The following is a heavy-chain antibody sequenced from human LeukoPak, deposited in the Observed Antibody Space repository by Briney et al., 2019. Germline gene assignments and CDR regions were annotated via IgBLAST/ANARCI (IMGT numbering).Heavy chain of an antibody. D-gene: IGHD6-19*01. J-gene: IGHJ3*02. Sequence: SGGSLRLSCAASGFTFSRYAMSWVRQAPGKGLEWVSAISGSGGSTYYAGSVKGRFTISRDNSKNTLYLQMNSLRAEDTAVYYCAKVSSGWYYDAFDIWGQGTIVTVSS. CDR3: AKVSSGWYYDAFDI. V-gene: IGHV3-23*01. CDR2: ISGSGGST. CDR1: GFTFSRYA.